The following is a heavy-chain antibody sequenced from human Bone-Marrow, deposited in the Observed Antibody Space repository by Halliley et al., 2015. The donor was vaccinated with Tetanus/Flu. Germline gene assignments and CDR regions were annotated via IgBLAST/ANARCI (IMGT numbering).Heavy chain of an antibody. J-gene: IGHJ3*02. CDR2: ISGIGGTI. D-gene: IGHD2-21*02. CDR3: AKGGPWGVVTATGASDI. Sequence: SGFTFSTFAMNWVRQAPGKGLEWVSGISGIGGTIFYADSVKGRFTISRDNSKNTLSLQMNSLRAEDTAVYYCAKGGPWGVVTATGASDIWGRGTMVTVSS. CDR1: GFTFSTFA. V-gene: IGHV3-23*01.